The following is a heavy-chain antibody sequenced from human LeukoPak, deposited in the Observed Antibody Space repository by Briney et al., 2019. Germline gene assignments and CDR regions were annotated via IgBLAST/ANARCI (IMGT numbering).Heavy chain of an antibody. J-gene: IGHJ6*02. CDR2: IYYSGST. Sequence: SETLSLTCTVSGGSISSYYWSWIRQPPGKGLEWIGYIYYSGSTNYNPSLKSRVTISVDTSKNQFSLKLSSVTAADTAVYYCARSSGSSWAIRYYYYGMDVWGQGTTVTVSS. CDR1: GGSISSYY. CDR3: ARSSGSSWAIRYYYYGMDV. V-gene: IGHV4-59*01. D-gene: IGHD6-13*01.